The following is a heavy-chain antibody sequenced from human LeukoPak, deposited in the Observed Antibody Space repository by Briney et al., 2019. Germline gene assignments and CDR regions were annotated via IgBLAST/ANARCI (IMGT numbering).Heavy chain of an antibody. V-gene: IGHV4-30-4*07. D-gene: IGHD2-15*01. CDR2: IYYSGST. CDR1: GGSISSGGYS. CDR3: ARLAAKTVDY. J-gene: IGHJ4*02. Sequence: SETLSLTCAVSGGSISSGGYSWSWIRQPPGKGLEWIGYIYYSGSTYYNPSLKSRVTISVDTSKNQFSLKLSSVTAADTAVYYCARLAAKTVDYWGQGTLVTVSS.